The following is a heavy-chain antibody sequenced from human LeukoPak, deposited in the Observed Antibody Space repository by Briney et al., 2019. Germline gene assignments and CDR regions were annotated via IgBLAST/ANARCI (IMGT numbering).Heavy chain of an antibody. CDR1: GGFISSGGYY. D-gene: IGHD6-19*01. J-gene: IGHJ5*02. V-gene: IGHV4-31*03. Sequence: PSQTLSLTCTVSGGFISSGGYYGSWIRQHPGKGLEWTGYIYYSRSTYYNPSLKSRVTISVDTSKNQFSLKLSSVTAADTAVYYCARVIAVTGMAYWFDPWGQGTLVTVSS. CDR2: IYYSRST. CDR3: ARVIAVTGMAYWFDP.